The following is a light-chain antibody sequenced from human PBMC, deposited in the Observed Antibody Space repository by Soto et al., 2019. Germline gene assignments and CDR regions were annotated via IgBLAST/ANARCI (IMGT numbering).Light chain of an antibody. CDR2: DAS. CDR1: QTTNTW. CDR3: QQYISYPYT. J-gene: IGKJ2*01. Sequence: DIQMTQFLSTLSACVGDRITITCRASQTTNTWLAWYQQKPGTAPKLLIYDASSLEGGVPSRFSASGSGTEFTLNISSLQPDDLATYYCQQYISYPYTFGQGTKVDIK. V-gene: IGKV1-5*01.